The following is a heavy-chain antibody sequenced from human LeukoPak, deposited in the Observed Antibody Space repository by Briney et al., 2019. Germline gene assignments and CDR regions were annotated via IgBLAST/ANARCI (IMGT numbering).Heavy chain of an antibody. J-gene: IGHJ4*02. Sequence: PGGSLRLSCAASGFTFSSYGMHWVRQAPGKGLEWVAVISYDGSNKYFADSVKGRFNISRDNSKNTLYLQMNSLRTEDTAVYYCAKGGYGYTSSLYGFDYWGQGTVVTVSS. V-gene: IGHV3-30*18. CDR3: AKGGYGYTSSLYGFDY. D-gene: IGHD6-13*01. CDR2: ISYDGSNK. CDR1: GFTFSSYG.